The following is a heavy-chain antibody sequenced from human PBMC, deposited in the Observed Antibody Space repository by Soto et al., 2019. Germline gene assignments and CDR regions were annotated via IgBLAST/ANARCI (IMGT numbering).Heavy chain of an antibody. Sequence: SVKVSCKASGFTFTSSAMQWVRQARGQRLEWIGWIVVGSGNTNYAQKFQERVTITRDMSTSTAYMELSSLRSEDTAVYYCAAGQSRGWIYYFDYWGQGTLVTVPQ. CDR2: IVVGSGNT. D-gene: IGHD2-2*03. CDR1: GFTFTSSA. V-gene: IGHV1-58*02. CDR3: AAGQSRGWIYYFDY. J-gene: IGHJ4*02.